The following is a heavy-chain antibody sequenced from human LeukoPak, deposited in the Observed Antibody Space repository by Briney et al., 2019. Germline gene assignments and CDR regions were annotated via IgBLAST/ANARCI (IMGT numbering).Heavy chain of an antibody. V-gene: IGHV3-23*01. CDR1: GFTFSSYA. D-gene: IGHD6-19*01. CDR3: AKDSSGWYLTSAWLFDY. CDR2: ISGSGGST. J-gene: IGHJ4*02. Sequence: PGGSLRLSCAASGFTFSSYAMSWVRQAPGKGLEWVSAISGSGGSTYYADSVKGRFTISRDNSKNRLYLQMNSLRAEDTAVYYCAKDSSGWYLTSAWLFDYWGQGTLVTVSS.